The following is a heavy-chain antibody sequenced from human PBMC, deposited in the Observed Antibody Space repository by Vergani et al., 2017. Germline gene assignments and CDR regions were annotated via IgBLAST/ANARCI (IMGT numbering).Heavy chain of an antibody. CDR2: MGYSGST. D-gene: IGHD2-15*01. CDR1: GDSVISTDYH. Sequence: QVQLQESGPGLVKPSETLSLTCTVSGDSVISTDYHWGWIRQPPGKGLEWIGSMGYSGSTSYNPSLGSGISISFETPKNQFSLRLTSVTAADTAVYYCASKRGAWRAAYSHSYDFWGPGTLVGVSS. V-gene: IGHV4-39*01. J-gene: IGHJ4*02. CDR3: ASKRGAWRAAYSHSYDF.